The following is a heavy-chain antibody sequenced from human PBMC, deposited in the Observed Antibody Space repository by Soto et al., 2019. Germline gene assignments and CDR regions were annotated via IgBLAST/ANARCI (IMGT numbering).Heavy chain of an antibody. CDR3: ARAGKAGTHNWFDP. V-gene: IGHV4-4*07. D-gene: IGHD1-1*01. CDR2: IYTSGST. Sequence: QVQLQESGPGLVKPSETLSLTCTVSGGSISSYYWSWIRQPAGKGLEWIGRIYTSGSTNYNPSLKSRVTMAVDTSKNQFALKLSSVTAADTAVYYCARAGKAGTHNWFDPWGQGTLVTVSS. CDR1: GGSISSYY. J-gene: IGHJ5*02.